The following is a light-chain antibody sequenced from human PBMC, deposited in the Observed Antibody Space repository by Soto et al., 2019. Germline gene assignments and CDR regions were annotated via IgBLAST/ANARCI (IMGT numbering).Light chain of an antibody. J-gene: IGKJ5*01. CDR3: QQHGTSPIT. Sequence: DIQMTQSPSTLSASLGDRVTITCXASQSISSWLAWYQQKPGKAPNLLIYDASNLESGVPSRFSGSGSGTEFTLTISRLEPEDFAVYYCQQHGTSPITFGQGTRLEIK. CDR2: DAS. CDR1: QSISSW. V-gene: IGKV1-5*01.